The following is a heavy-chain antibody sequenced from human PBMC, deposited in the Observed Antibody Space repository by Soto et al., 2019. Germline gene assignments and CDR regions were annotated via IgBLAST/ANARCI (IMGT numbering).Heavy chain of an antibody. V-gene: IGHV3-74*01. J-gene: IGHJ4*02. Sequence: GSLRLSCAASGFTFDTYWIHWVRQAPGKGLAWVSGINSDGRSTTYADSVKGRFTISRDNAKTSLYLQMNSLTAEDTAVYYCAREGVHNYTEYYFDYWGQGTLVTVSS. CDR1: GFTFDTYW. D-gene: IGHD3-10*01. CDR2: INSDGRST. CDR3: AREGVHNYTEYYFDY.